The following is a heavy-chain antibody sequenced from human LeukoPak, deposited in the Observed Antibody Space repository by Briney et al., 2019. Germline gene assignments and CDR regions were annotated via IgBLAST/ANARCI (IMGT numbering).Heavy chain of an antibody. Sequence: SETLSLTCTVSGGSINNYYWSWIRQPAGKGLEWIGRIYTSGSTNYNPSLKSRVTISVDTSKNQFSLKLSSVTAADTAVYYCARGSGFYDSSGYYYGSYFQHWGQGTLVTVSS. J-gene: IGHJ1*01. V-gene: IGHV4-4*07. D-gene: IGHD3-22*01. CDR2: IYTSGST. CDR1: GGSINNYY. CDR3: ARGSGFYDSSGYYYGSYFQH.